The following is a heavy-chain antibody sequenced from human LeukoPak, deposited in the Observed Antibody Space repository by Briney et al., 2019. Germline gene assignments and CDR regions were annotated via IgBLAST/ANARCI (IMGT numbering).Heavy chain of an antibody. J-gene: IGHJ4*02. D-gene: IGHD1-26*01. CDR1: GFTFSSYA. CDR2: IWYDGTYK. V-gene: IGHV3-33*01. CDR3: ARGEVGGTLLDY. Sequence: TGGSLRLSCAASGFTFSSYAIHWVRQAPGKGLEWVAVIWYDGTYKYYADSVKGRFTISRDNSKDTLYLQMNGLRAEDTAVYSCARGEVGGTLLDYWGQGALVTVSS.